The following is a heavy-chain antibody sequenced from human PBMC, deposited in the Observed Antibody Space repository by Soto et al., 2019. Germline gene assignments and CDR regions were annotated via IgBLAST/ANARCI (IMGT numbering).Heavy chain of an antibody. J-gene: IGHJ4*02. CDR3: ATGYGRNFDY. Sequence: QVQLQQWGAGLLKPSETLSLTCAVYGGSFSGYYWSWIRQPPGKGLEWMGEMNHSESTNCNPSLKSRVTISVDTSSNQFSLQLSSVTAAETAVYYCATGYGRNFDYWGQGTLVTVSS. D-gene: IGHD3-10*01. V-gene: IGHV4-34*01. CDR1: GGSFSGYY. CDR2: MNHSEST.